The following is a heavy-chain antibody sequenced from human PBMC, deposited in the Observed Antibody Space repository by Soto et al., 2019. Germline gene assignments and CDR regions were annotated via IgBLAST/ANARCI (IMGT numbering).Heavy chain of an antibody. CDR3: ARHPRRGEAAAGTDY. V-gene: IGHV4-39*01. Sequence: SVTLSLTWTVSGGSIIGSGYYWGWIRQPPGKGLEWIGSIYYSGSTYYNPSLKSRVTISADTSKNQFSLKLSSVTAADTAVYYCARHPRRGEAAAGTDYWGQRTLVTVSS. J-gene: IGHJ4*02. CDR1: GGSIIGSGYY. CDR2: IYYSGST. D-gene: IGHD6-13*01.